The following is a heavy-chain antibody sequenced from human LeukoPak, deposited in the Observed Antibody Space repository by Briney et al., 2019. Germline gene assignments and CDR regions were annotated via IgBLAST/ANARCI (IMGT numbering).Heavy chain of an antibody. D-gene: IGHD4-17*01. J-gene: IGHJ1*01. Sequence: SETLSLTCNVSGVSVSRFHWSWIRQSAGKGLEWVGRIHTSGNLDSIPSLKSRVTLSVDTSTNQFDLKLSFVTAADTALYYCARVGLYGEYPSWGQDPLVPVSS. CDR2: IHTSGNL. V-gene: IGHV4-4*07. CDR3: ARVGLYGEYPS. CDR1: GVSVSRFH.